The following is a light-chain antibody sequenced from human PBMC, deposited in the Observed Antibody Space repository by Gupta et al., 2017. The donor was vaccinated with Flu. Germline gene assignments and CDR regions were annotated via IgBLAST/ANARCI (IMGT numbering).Light chain of an antibody. V-gene: IGLV2-11*01. CDR1: SNDVGSSNR. Sequence: QSAPTQPRSVSGSPGQSVTISCTGTSNDVGSSNRVSWYEQRPGKAPKLILYDLSERPSGVPDRFSGSKSGNTASLTISGLQADDEADYYCSSHAGRVTWVFGTGTTVTVL. CDR2: DLS. CDR3: SSHAGRVTWV. J-gene: IGLJ1*01.